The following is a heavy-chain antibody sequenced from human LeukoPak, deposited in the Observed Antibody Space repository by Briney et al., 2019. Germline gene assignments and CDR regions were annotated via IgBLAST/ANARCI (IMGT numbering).Heavy chain of an antibody. CDR3: ARQGYADFSPRPFDY. J-gene: IGHJ4*02. Sequence: SETLSLTCTVSGGSIRNSGYYWGWIRQPPGKGLEWIGSIYYSGSTYYKPSLKSRVTISVDTSKNHFSLNLNSVTAADTAVYYCARQGYADFSPRPFDYWGQGTLVTVSS. CDR1: GGSIRNSGYY. D-gene: IGHD4-17*01. V-gene: IGHV4-39*01. CDR2: IYYSGST.